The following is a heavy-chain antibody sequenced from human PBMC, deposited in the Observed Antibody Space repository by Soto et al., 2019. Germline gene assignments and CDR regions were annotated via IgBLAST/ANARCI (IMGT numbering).Heavy chain of an antibody. CDR1: GGSFSGYY. Sequence: QVQLQQWGAGLLKPSETLSLTCAVYGGSFSGYYWSWIRQPPGKGLEWIGEINHSESTNYNPSLKSRVTISVDTSKNQFSLKLSSVTAADTAVYYCARGRGWSPSDYYYYYYYMDVWGKGTTVTVSS. CDR2: INHSEST. V-gene: IGHV4-34*01. J-gene: IGHJ6*03. D-gene: IGHD6-19*01. CDR3: ARGRGWSPSDYYYYYYYMDV.